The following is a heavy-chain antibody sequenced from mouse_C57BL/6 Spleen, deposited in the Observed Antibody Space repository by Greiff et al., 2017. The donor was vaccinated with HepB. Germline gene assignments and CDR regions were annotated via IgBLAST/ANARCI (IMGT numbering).Heavy chain of an antibody. CDR1: GFTFSSYA. CDR2: ISDGGSYT. CDR3: ARGRGLRQYFDV. V-gene: IGHV5-4*01. D-gene: IGHD2-4*01. Sequence: EVQLVESGGGLVKPGGSLKLSCAASGFTFSSYAMSWVRQTPEKRLEWVATISDGGSYTYYPDNVKGRFTISRDNAKNNLYLQMSHLKSEDTAMYYCARGRGLRQYFDVWGTGTTVTVSS. J-gene: IGHJ1*03.